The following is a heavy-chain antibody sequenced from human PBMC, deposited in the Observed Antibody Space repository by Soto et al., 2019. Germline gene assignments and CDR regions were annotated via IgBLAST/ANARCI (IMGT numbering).Heavy chain of an antibody. V-gene: IGHV3-53*02. J-gene: IGHJ6*02. Sequence: EVHLVETGGGLTQPGGSLRLSCAASGFTVSSNHMSWVRQAPGKGLEWVSLIYSGGSAYYADSVKGRFTISRDNSKNTLYLQMNSLRAEDTAVYYCARDYSISRYYGMDVWGQGTTVTVSS. CDR3: ARDYSISRYYGMDV. D-gene: IGHD4-4*01. CDR1: GFTVSSNH. CDR2: IYSGGSA.